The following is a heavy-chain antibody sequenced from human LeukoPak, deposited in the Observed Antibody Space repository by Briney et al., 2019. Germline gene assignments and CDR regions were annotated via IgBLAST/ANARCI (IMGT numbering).Heavy chain of an antibody. CDR3: AREPYSSAWLFDY. CDR2: ISSSSSYI. J-gene: IGHJ4*02. CDR1: GLTVSNNY. V-gene: IGHV3-21*01. D-gene: IGHD6-19*01. Sequence: GGSLRLSCAASGLTVSNNYMSWVRQAPGKGLEWVSSISSSSSYIYYADSMKGRFTISRDNAKNSLYLQLNSLTAEDTAVYYCAREPYSSAWLFDYWGQGTLVTVSS.